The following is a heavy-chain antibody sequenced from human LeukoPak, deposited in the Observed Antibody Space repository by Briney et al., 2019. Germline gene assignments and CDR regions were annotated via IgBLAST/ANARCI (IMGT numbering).Heavy chain of an antibody. V-gene: IGHV3-30*02. Sequence: GGSLRLSCAASGFRFNSHGMHWVRQAPGKGLEWVAFIRFDGTDKYYIDSVKGRFSISRDNSKNTLFLQMNSLRAEDTALYYCARDQGGYSYGAFGYWGQGTLVTVSP. D-gene: IGHD5-18*01. J-gene: IGHJ4*02. CDR2: IRFDGTDK. CDR3: ARDQGGYSYGAFGY. CDR1: GFRFNSHG.